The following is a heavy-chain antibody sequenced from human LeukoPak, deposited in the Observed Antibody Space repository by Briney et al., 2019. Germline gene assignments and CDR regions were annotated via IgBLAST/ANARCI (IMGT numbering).Heavy chain of an antibody. CDR2: ISDNGGST. CDR3: AREHSSGYYRIDD. Sequence: GGSLRLSCAASGFTFSTYPMHWVRQAPRKGLEYVAAISDNGGSTYYGSSVRGRFTISRDNSKNTLYLQMGSLRTEDMAVYYCAREHSSGYYRIDDWGRGTLVTVSS. CDR1: GFTFSTYP. V-gene: IGHV3-64*01. D-gene: IGHD3-22*01. J-gene: IGHJ4*02.